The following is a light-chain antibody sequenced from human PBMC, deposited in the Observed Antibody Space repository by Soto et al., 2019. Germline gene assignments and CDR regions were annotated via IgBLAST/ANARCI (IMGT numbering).Light chain of an antibody. Sequence: QSALTQAPSVSGTPGQRVTISCSGSSSNIGSNSVYWYQHLTGTAPKLLIYRNNQRPSGVPDRISGSKSDTSASLAISGLRSEDEADYYCATWDDSMSGFVFGNGTKVTVL. CDR2: RNN. J-gene: IGLJ1*01. V-gene: IGLV1-47*01. CDR3: ATWDDSMSGFV. CDR1: SSNIGSNS.